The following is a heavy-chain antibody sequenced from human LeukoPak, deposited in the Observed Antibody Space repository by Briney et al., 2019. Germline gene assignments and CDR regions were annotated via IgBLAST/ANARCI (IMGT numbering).Heavy chain of an antibody. CDR3: ARDLGLRDRFCDY. Sequence: GGSLRLSCAASGFTFSSYWMSWVRQAPGKGLEWVANIKQDGSEKYYVDSVKGRFTISRDNAKNSLYLQMNSLRAEDTAAYCCARDLGLRDRFCDYWGQGTLVTVSS. CDR1: GFTFSSYW. CDR2: IKQDGSEK. J-gene: IGHJ4*02. V-gene: IGHV3-7*01. D-gene: IGHD5-12*01.